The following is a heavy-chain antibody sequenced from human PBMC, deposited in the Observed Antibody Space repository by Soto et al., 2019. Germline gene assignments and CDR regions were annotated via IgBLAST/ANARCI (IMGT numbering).Heavy chain of an antibody. V-gene: IGHV1-69*12. CDR2: IIPIFGTA. CDR3: ASHPSDYYYSGMHV. Sequence: QVQLVQSGAEVKKPGSSVKVSCKASGGTFSSYAISWVRQAPGQGLEWMGGIIPIFGTANYAQKFQGRVTITADASTSTAYMELSSLRAEDTAVYYCASHPSDYYYSGMHVWGPGTTVTVSS. D-gene: IGHD2-2*01. CDR1: GGTFSSYA. J-gene: IGHJ6*02.